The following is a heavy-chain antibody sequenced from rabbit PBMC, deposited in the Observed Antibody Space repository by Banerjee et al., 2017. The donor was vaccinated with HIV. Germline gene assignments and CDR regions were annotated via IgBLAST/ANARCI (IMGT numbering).Heavy chain of an antibody. J-gene: IGHJ6*01. D-gene: IGHD4-2*01. CDR1: GFSFSNKYV. Sequence: QEQLEESGGGLVKPEGSLTLTCKASGFSFSNKYVMCWVRQAPGKGLEWIGCVYTSSGNTVYASWAKGRFTISKTSSTTVTLQMTSLTAADTATYFCARISRMLVVIDLWGQGTLVTVS. V-gene: IGHV1S45*01. CDR3: ARISRMLVVIDL. CDR2: VYTSSGNT.